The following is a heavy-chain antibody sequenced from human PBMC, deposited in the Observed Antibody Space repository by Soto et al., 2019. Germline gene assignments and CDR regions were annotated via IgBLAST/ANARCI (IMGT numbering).Heavy chain of an antibody. CDR1: GFTFSSYG. V-gene: IGHV3-30*18. D-gene: IGHD6-13*01. J-gene: IGHJ4*02. CDR2: ISYDGSNK. Sequence: QVQLVESGGGVVQPGRSLRLSCAASGFTFSSYGMHWVRQAPGKGLEWVAVISYDGSNKYYADSVKGRFTISRDNSKNTLYLLMNSLRAEDTAVYYCAKALQAIAAAGTSDYWGQGTLVTVSS. CDR3: AKALQAIAAAGTSDY.